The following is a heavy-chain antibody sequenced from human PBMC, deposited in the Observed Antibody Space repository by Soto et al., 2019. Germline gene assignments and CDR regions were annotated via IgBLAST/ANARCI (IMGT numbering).Heavy chain of an antibody. V-gene: IGHV1-3*01. CDR2: INAGNGDT. J-gene: IGHJ4*02. D-gene: IGHD2-21*01. CDR1: GYTSINYA. CDR3: TRTYCGDYCYPQNFDF. Sequence: GASVKVSCRAPGYTSINYAIHWLPQAPGQRLEWMGWINAGNGDTKYSQKFQDRVTLTRDTSASEGYMELSSLTSEDTAVYYCTRTYCGDYCYPQNFDFWGQGTPVTVSS.